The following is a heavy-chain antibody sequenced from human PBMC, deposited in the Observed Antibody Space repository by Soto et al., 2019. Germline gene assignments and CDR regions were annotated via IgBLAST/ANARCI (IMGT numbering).Heavy chain of an antibody. CDR1: GFTFSIYW. V-gene: IGHV3-74*01. D-gene: IGHD3-10*01. J-gene: IGHJ5*02. CDR3: TRDHYDGSGYNSFDP. Sequence: SGGSLRLSCAASGFTFSIYWMHWVRQAPGKGLVWVSRINSDGSSTSYADSVKGRFTISRDNAKNTLYLQMNSLRAEDTAVYFCTRDHYDGSGYNSFDPWGQGTLVTVSS. CDR2: INSDGSST.